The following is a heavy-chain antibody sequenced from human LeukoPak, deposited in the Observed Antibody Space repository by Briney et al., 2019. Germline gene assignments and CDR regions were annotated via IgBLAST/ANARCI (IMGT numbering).Heavy chain of an antibody. D-gene: IGHD5-24*01. Sequence: GGSLRLSCAASGFTFSVAAMTWVRQAPGKGLEWASLIGASGESTYYADSVKDRFTISRDNSKNTLSLQMNSLRVEDTAMYFCAKDIQLSTWGLGTMVTVSS. CDR1: GFTFSVAA. CDR2: IGASGEST. V-gene: IGHV3-23*01. J-gene: IGHJ3*01. CDR3: AKDIQLST.